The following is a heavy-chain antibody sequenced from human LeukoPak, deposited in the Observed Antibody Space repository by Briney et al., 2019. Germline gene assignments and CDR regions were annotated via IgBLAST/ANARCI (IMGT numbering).Heavy chain of an antibody. D-gene: IGHD3-10*01. CDR2: NFFHDGTT. J-gene: IGHJ6*02. Sequence: ASVKVSCKTSGYSFNSHHVHWVRQAPGQGLEWMGINFFHDGTTSNTQKFPGRLTMTRDTSTSSVYMELSSLRSEDTAVYYCARDSGNYHYDMDVWGQGTTVIVSS. CDR1: GYSFNSHH. V-gene: IGHV1-46*02. CDR3: ARDSGNYHYDMDV.